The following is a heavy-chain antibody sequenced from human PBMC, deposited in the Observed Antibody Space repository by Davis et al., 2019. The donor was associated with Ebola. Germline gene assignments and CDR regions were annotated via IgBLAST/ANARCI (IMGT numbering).Heavy chain of an antibody. CDR1: GYTFTSYD. J-gene: IGHJ3*02. D-gene: IGHD1-26*01. V-gene: IGHV1-46*01. CDR3: ARGWELGAFDI. CDR2: INPSGGST. Sequence: ASVKVSCKASGYTFTSYDINWVRQATGQGLEWMGIINPSGGSTSYAQKFQGRVTMTRDTSTSTVYMELRSLRSDDTAVYYCARGWELGAFDIWGQGTMVTVSS.